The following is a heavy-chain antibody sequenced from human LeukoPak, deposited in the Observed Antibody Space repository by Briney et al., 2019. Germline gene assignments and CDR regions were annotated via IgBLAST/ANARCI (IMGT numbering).Heavy chain of an antibody. J-gene: IGHJ4*02. CDR2: IYYSGST. CDR3: ATKYSLAVAANPPYFDY. CDR1: GGSIYSYY. V-gene: IGHV4-59*12. D-gene: IGHD6-19*01. Sequence: PSQTLSLTCTVSGGSIYSYYWSWIRQPPGKGLEWIGYIYYSGSTDYNPSLKSRVTISVDTSKNQFSLRLSSVTAADTGVYYCATKYSLAVAANPPYFDYWGQGTLVTVSS.